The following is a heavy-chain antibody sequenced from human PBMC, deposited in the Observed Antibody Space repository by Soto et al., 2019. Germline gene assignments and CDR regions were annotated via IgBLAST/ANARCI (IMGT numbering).Heavy chain of an antibody. J-gene: IGHJ4*02. CDR1: GGSSRVPICY. Sequence: SETLSITWRVSGGSSRVPICYSTWHRQPPGKGLAWIGSSYYSGTTYFNPSLKSRATISVDTSKNQFSLRLTSVTAADTAIYYCARTLSGFTYASRQLYFDYRGQRSLGTVSS. V-gene: IGHV4-39*01. D-gene: IGHD3-10*01. CDR2: SYYSGTT. CDR3: ARTLSGFTYASRQLYFDY.